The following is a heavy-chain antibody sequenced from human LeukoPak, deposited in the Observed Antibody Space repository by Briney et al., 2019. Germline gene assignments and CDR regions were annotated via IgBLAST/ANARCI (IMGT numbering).Heavy chain of an antibody. V-gene: IGHV1-18*01. CDR1: GYTFTSYG. J-gene: IGHJ4*02. CDR3: ARQLRWDQYYFDY. Sequence: ASVKVSCKASGYTFTSYGFSWVRQAPGQGLEWMGWISAYNGDTKYALNLQGRVTMTTDTSTSTAYMELRSVRSDDTAVYYCARQLRWDQYYFDYWGQGTLVTVSS. D-gene: IGHD4-23*01. CDR2: ISAYNGDT.